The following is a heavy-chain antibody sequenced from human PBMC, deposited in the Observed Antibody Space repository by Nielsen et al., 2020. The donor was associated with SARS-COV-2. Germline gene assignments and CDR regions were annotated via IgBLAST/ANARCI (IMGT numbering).Heavy chain of an antibody. CDR1: GYTFTNYW. CDR3: ARQGDYGAFDI. D-gene: IGHD4-17*01. Sequence: GESLKISCQASGYTFTNYWIFWVRQLPGKGLDWIGKIDPTDSYTNYSPSFQGHVTISADMSISTAFLQWNSLKASDTAIYYCARQGDYGAFDIWGQGALVTVSS. CDR2: IDPTDSYT. J-gene: IGHJ3*02. V-gene: IGHV5-10-1*01.